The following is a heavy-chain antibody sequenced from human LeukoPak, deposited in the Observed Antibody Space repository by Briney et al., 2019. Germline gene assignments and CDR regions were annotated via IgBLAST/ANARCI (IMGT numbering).Heavy chain of an antibody. CDR3: ARDQPRGNIAAAGTPGAFDI. CDR1: GYTFTSYG. J-gene: IGHJ3*02. Sequence: ASVKVSCKASGYTFTSYGISWVRQAPGQGLEWMGWISAYNGNTNYAQKFQGRVTMTRDTSTSTVYMELSSLRSEDTAVYYCARDQPRGNIAAAGTPGAFDIWGQGTMVTVSS. CDR2: ISAYNGNT. D-gene: IGHD6-13*01. V-gene: IGHV1-18*01.